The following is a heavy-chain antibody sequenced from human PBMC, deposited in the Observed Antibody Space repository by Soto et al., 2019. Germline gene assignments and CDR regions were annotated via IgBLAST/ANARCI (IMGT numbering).Heavy chain of an antibody. V-gene: IGHV4-34*01. J-gene: IGHJ4*02. CDR2: INHSGST. CDR1: GGSFSGYY. D-gene: IGHD6-19*01. CDR3: ARGPGFGFSSG. Sequence: SETLSLTCAVYGGSFSGYYWSWIRQPPGKGLEWIGEINHSGSTNYNPSLKSRVTISVDTSKNQFSLKLSSVTAADTAVYYCARGPGFGFSSGWGQGTLVTVSS.